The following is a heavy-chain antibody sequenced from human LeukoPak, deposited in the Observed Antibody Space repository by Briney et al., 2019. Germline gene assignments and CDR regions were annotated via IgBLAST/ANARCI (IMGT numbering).Heavy chain of an antibody. CDR3: ARGPPGDSSGYWVFDY. J-gene: IGHJ4*02. V-gene: IGHV4-59*01. CDR2: IYNSGGA. Sequence: SETLSLTCTASGGSTRSYYWSWIRQPPGKGLEWIGHIYNSGGAKYNPSLKSRVTISLDTSKNQFSLKLSSVTAADTAVYYCARGPPGDSSGYWVFDYWGRGTLVTVSS. CDR1: GGSTRSYY. D-gene: IGHD3-22*01.